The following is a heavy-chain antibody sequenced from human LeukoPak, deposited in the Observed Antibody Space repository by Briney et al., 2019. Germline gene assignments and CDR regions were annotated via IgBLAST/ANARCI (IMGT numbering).Heavy chain of an antibody. Sequence: PGGSLRLSCAASGFTFSSFSMIWVRQAPGKGLEWVSSTSSSSAYTFYAESGKGRVTISRDNAKNSLFLQMNSLRAEDTAMYYCARDTRGPFDYWGQGTLVTVSS. V-gene: IGHV3-21*04. CDR2: TSSSSAYT. CDR3: ARDTRGPFDY. CDR1: GFTFSSFS. J-gene: IGHJ4*02. D-gene: IGHD3-10*01.